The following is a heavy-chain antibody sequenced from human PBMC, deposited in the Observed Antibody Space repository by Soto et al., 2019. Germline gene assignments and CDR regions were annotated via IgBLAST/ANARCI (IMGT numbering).Heavy chain of an antibody. Sequence: EVQLVESGGGLVKPGGSLRLSCAASGFTFSSYSRNWVRQAPGKGLEWVSSITGSSSYIYYADSVKGRFTISRDNAKNSLYLQMNSLRAEDTAVYYCARAVWNDDYGMDVWGQGTTVTVSS. CDR2: ITGSSSYI. D-gene: IGHD1-1*01. CDR3: ARAVWNDDYGMDV. J-gene: IGHJ6*02. CDR1: GFTFSSYS. V-gene: IGHV3-21*01.